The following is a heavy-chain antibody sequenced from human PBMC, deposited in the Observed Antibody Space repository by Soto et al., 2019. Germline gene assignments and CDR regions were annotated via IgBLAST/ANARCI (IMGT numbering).Heavy chain of an antibody. V-gene: IGHV3-23*01. Sequence: EVQLLESGGGLVQPGGSLRLSCAASGFTFSSYAMSWVRQAPGKGLEWVSAISGSGGSTYYADSVKGRFTISRDNSKNTLYLQMNSLRAEDTAVYYCATYYASSGYYYRDFDYWGQGTLVTVSS. CDR1: GFTFSSYA. CDR2: ISGSGGST. J-gene: IGHJ4*02. D-gene: IGHD3-22*01. CDR3: ATYYASSGYYYRDFDY.